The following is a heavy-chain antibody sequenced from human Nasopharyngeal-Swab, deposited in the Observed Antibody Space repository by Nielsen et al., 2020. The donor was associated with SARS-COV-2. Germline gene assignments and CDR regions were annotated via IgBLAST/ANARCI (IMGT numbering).Heavy chain of an antibody. D-gene: IGHD6-6*01. J-gene: IGHJ4*02. V-gene: IGHV1-46*01. CDR2: INPSGGGT. CDR3: ARDYSSYRAFDY. Sequence: WVRQAPGQGLEWMGIINPSGGGTSYAQKFQGRVTMTRDTSTSTVYMELSSLRSEDTAVYYCARDYSSYRAFDYWGQGTLVTVSS.